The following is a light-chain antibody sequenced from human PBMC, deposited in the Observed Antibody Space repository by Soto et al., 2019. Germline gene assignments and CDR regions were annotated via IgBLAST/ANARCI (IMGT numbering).Light chain of an antibody. CDR3: QQYNNWPWT. Sequence: EIVMTQSPASLSVSPGERSTLSGRASQSVRSNLAWYQQRRGQAPRLLIYGASTRATGIPARFSGSGSGTEFTLTISSLQSEDFAVYYCQQYNNWPWTFGQGTKVDIK. V-gene: IGKV3-15*01. CDR2: GAS. J-gene: IGKJ1*01. CDR1: QSVRSN.